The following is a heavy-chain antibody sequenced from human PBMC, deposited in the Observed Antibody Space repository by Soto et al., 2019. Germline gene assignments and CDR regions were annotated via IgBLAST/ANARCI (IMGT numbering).Heavy chain of an antibody. J-gene: IGHJ4*02. V-gene: IGHV1-46*01. CDR3: ARDTLDYYDTSGYNC. Sequence: ASVKVSCKASGYTFTSYYMHWVRQAPGQGLEWMGIINPSGGSTSYAQKLQGRVTMTTDTSTSTAYMELRSLRSDDTAVYYCARDTLDYYDTSGYNCWGQGTLVTVSS. CDR2: INPSGGST. D-gene: IGHD3-22*01. CDR1: GYTFTSYY.